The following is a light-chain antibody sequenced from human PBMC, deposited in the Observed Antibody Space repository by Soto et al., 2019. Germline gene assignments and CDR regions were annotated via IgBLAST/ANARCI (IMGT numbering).Light chain of an antibody. Sequence: QSVLTQPPSASGAPGQRVTISCTGSGSNIGAGYDVHWYQQLPGTAPKLLIYGNSNRPSGVPDRFSGSKSGTSASLAITGLQAEDEADYYCQSYDSSLSAFYVFGTGTKVTVL. CDR3: QSYDSSLSAFYV. V-gene: IGLV1-40*01. CDR2: GNS. J-gene: IGLJ1*01. CDR1: GSNIGAGYD.